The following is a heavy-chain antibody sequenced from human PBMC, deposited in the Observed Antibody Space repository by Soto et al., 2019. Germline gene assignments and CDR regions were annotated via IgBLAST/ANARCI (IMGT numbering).Heavy chain of an antibody. Sequence: GESLKISCRASGYTFTTSWIAWVRQMSGKGLEWMGFIYPGDSDTRYNPSFRGQVTISADKSINTAYLQWSSLKASDTAMYYCVRQGEYCSGDNCFTDFWGQGTLVTV. D-gene: IGHD2-15*01. CDR3: VRQGEYCSGDNCFTDF. V-gene: IGHV5-51*01. J-gene: IGHJ4*02. CDR1: GYTFTTSW. CDR2: IYPGDSDT.